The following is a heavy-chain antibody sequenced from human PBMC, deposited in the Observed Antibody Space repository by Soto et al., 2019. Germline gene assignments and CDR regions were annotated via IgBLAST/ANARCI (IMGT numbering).Heavy chain of an antibody. CDR1: RYTFTSSC. D-gene: IGHD3-22*01. J-gene: IGHJ6*02. V-gene: IGHV1-18*01. CDR2: ISAYNGNT. Sequence: GASVELSCKASRYTFTSSCSSWVRQAKRQGLEWMGWISAYNGNTNYAQKLQGRVTMTTDTSTSTAYMELRSLRSDDTAVYYCARYYYDSSGYYYYYGMDVWGQGTTVTVYS. CDR3: ARYYYDSSGYYYYYGMDV.